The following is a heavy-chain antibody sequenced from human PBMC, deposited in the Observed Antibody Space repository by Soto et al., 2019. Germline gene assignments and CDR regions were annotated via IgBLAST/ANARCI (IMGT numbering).Heavy chain of an antibody. CDR1: GFTFSSYA. D-gene: IGHD6-13*01. CDR2: ISGSGGST. V-gene: IGHV3-23*01. Sequence: GGSLRLSCEASGFTFSSYAMSWVRQAPGKGLEWVSAISGSGGSTYYADSVKGRFTISRDNSKNTLYLQMNSLRAEDTAVYYCAKGGAAGTYYYYGMDVWGQGTTVTVSS. CDR3: AKGGAAGTYYYYGMDV. J-gene: IGHJ6*02.